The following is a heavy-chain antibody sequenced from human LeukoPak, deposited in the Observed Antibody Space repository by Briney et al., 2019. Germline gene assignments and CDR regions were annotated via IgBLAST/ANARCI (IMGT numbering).Heavy chain of an antibody. CDR3: ASLYSGYDWAKHYFDY. CDR2: ISYDGSNK. Sequence: GRSLRLSCAASGFTFSSYAMHWVRQAPGKGLEWVAVISYDGSNKYYADSVKGRFTISRDNSKNTLYLQMNSLRAEDTAVYYCASLYSGYDWAKHYFDYWGQGTLVTVSS. D-gene: IGHD5-12*01. CDR1: GFTFSSYA. J-gene: IGHJ4*02. V-gene: IGHV3-30-3*01.